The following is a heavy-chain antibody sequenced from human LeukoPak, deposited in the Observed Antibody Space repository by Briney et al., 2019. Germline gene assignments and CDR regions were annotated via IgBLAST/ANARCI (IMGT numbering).Heavy chain of an antibody. J-gene: IGHJ6*02. D-gene: IGHD3-10*01. CDR1: GGTFSSYA. CDR2: IIPIFGTA. CDR3: ARDQITMVRGVVYYYYGMDV. V-gene: IGHV1-69*13. Sequence: SVKVSCKASGGTFSSYAISWVRQAPGQGLEWVGGIIPIFGTANYAQKFQGRVTITADESTSTAYMELSSLRSEDTAVYYCARDQITMVRGVVYYYYGMDVWGQGTTVTVSS.